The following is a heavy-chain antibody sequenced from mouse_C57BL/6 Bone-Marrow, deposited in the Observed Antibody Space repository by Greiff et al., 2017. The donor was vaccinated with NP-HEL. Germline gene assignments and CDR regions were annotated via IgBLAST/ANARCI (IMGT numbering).Heavy chain of an antibody. CDR3: ARSGGNYVRFAY. D-gene: IGHD2-1*01. J-gene: IGHJ3*01. CDR2: IYPRSGNT. V-gene: IGHV1-81*01. CDR1: GYTFTSYG. Sequence: VKLVESGAELARPGASVKLSCKASGYTFTSYGISWVKQRTGQGLEWIGEIYPRSGNTYYNEKFKGKATLTADKSSSTAYMELRSLTSEDSAVYFCARSGGNYVRFAYWGQGTLVTVSA.